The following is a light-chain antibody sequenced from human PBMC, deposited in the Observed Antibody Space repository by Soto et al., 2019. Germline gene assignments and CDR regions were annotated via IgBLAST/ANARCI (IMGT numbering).Light chain of an antibody. J-gene: IGLJ2*01. CDR2: DVS. CDR3: SSYTSRSTLF. Sequence: QSALTQPASVSGSPGQSITISCTGTSSDVGGYNYVSWYQQHPGKAPKLMISDVSHRPSGVYNRFSGSKAGNTASLTIAGLQAEDEADYYCSSYTSRSTLFFGGGTKLTVL. V-gene: IGLV2-14*01. CDR1: SSDVGGYNY.